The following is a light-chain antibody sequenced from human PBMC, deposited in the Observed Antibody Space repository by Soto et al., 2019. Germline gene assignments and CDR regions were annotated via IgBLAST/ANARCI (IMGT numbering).Light chain of an antibody. CDR1: QSVGRF. CDR2: HAA. J-gene: IGKJ1*01. CDR3: KHRTEWHRT. V-gene: IGKV3-11*01. Sequence: EVGMTQSPATLSLSPGDSATLSCRASQSVGRFLAWYQQKPGQAPRLLIYHAAYWATGIPARFSGSGSGTDFTLTISSREPKDFAVYYGKHRTEWHRTFGPGTKVE.